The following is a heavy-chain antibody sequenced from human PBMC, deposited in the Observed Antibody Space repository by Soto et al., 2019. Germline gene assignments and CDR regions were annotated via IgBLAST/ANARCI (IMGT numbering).Heavy chain of an antibody. Sequence: GGSLRLSCVASGFTFSNYVMTWVRQAPGKGLEWVSSISASGGSTYYADSVKGRFTISRDNSENTLHLQMNSLRAEDTAVYFCAKTLRRGGSNFLGYFDYWGQGTLVTVSS. CDR2: ISASGGST. J-gene: IGHJ4*02. CDR3: AKTLRRGGSNFLGYFDY. D-gene: IGHD3-10*01. V-gene: IGHV3-23*01. CDR1: GFTFSNYV.